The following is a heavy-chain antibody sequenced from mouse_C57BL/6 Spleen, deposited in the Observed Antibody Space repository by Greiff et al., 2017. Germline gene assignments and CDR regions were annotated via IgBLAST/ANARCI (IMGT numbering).Heavy chain of an antibody. J-gene: IGHJ2*01. CDR2: IDPSDSET. V-gene: IGHV1-52*01. CDR1: GYTFTSYW. Sequence: QVQLQQPGAELVRPGSSVKLSCKASGYTFTSYWIHWVKQRPIQGLEWIGNIDPSDSETHYNQKFKDKATLTVDKSSSTAYMQLSSLTSEDSAVYYCARGDGYYNYFDYWGQGTTLTVSS. CDR3: ARGDGYYNYFDY. D-gene: IGHD2-3*01.